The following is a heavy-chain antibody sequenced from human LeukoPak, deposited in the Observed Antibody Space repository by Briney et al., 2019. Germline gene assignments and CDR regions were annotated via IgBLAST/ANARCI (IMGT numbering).Heavy chain of an antibody. V-gene: IGHV4-59*08. J-gene: IGHJ5*02. D-gene: IGHD3-10*01. Sequence: SETLSLTCTVSGGSISSYYWSWIRQPPGKGLEWIGYIYYSGSTNYNPSLKSRVTISVDTSKNQFPLKLSSVTAADTAVYYCARSWGVWFGELLSPNWFDPWGQGTLVTVSS. CDR2: IYYSGST. CDR1: GGSISSYY. CDR3: ARSWGVWFGELLSPNWFDP.